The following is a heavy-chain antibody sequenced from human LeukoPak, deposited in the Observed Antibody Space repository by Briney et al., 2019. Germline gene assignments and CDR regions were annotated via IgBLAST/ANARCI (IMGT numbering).Heavy chain of an antibody. J-gene: IGHJ5*02. Sequence: GGSLRLSCAASGFTFTSYAMSWVRQAPKKGLEWVSVISASGGSTNYADSVKGRFTISRDNSKNTLYLQMNSLRAEDSAVYYCVSWFDPWGQGTLVTVSS. CDR1: GFTFTSYA. CDR2: ISASGGST. V-gene: IGHV3-23*01. CDR3: VSWFDP.